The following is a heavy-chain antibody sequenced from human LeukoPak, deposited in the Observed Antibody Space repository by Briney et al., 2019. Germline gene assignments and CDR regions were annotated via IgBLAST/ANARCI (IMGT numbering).Heavy chain of an antibody. CDR1: GFTFSSYW. Sequence: GGSLRLSCAASGFTFSSYWMHWVRRAPGKGLVWVSRINSDGSSTSYADSVKGRFTISRDNAKNTLYLKMNSLRAEDTAVYYCASGNCYDYSGYSLGYWGQGTLVTVSS. D-gene: IGHD3-22*01. J-gene: IGHJ4*02. V-gene: IGHV3-74*01. CDR3: ASGNCYDYSGYSLGY. CDR2: INSDGSST.